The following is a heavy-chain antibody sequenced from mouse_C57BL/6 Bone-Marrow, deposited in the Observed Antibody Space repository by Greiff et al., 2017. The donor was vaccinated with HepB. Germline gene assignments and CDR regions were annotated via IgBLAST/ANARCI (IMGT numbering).Heavy chain of an antibody. J-gene: IGHJ3*01. CDR1: GYTFTSYG. D-gene: IGHD1-2*01. V-gene: IGHV1-81*01. Sequence: QVQLQQSGAELARPGASVKLSCKASGYTFTSYGISWVKQRTGQGLEWIGEIYPRSGNTYYNEKFKSKATLTVDKPSSTAYMQLSSLTSEDSAVYYCARGFTTAPFAYWGQGTLVTVSA. CDR2: IYPRSGNT. CDR3: ARGFTTAPFAY.